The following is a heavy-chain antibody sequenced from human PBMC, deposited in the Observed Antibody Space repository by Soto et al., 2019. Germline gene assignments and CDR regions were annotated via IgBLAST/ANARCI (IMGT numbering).Heavy chain of an antibody. D-gene: IGHD2-2*01. V-gene: IGHV3-48*01. CDR3: ARDCPGSSTTCKGKEWFDS. J-gene: IGHJ5*01. CDR1: GFTFSSYS. Sequence: GGSLRLSCAASGFTFSSYSMNWVRQAPGKGLEWVSYISSSRSTIYYADSVKGRFTISRDNAKNSLYLQMNSLRAEDTAVYYWARDCPGSSTTCKGKEWFDSWAQEPLVTFP. CDR2: ISSSRSTI.